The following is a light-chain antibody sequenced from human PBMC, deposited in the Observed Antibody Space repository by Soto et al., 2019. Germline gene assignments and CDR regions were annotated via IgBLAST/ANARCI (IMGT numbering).Light chain of an antibody. CDR2: DAS. CDR1: QTISTW. Sequence: DIQMIQSPSTLSASVGDRVTITCRASQTISTWLAWYQQKPGKAPELLIYDASTLESGVPSRFSGSGSGTEFSLTISSLQPDDFATFYCQQYSSYSYTFGQGTKVDI. CDR3: QQYSSYSYT. J-gene: IGKJ2*01. V-gene: IGKV1-5*01.